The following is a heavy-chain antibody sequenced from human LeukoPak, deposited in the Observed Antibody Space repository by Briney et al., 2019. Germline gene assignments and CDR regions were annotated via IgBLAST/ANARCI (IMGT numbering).Heavy chain of an antibody. CDR3: AKGALWFGELSGMDV. CDR1: GFTFSSHA. CDR2: ISGSGGST. V-gene: IGHV3-23*01. J-gene: IGHJ6*02. Sequence: GGSLRLSCAASGFTFSSHAMSWVRQAPGKGLEWVSAISGSGGSTYYADSVKGRFTISRDNSKNTLYLQMNSLRAEDTAVYYCAKGALWFGELSGMDVWGQGTTVTVSS. D-gene: IGHD3-10*01.